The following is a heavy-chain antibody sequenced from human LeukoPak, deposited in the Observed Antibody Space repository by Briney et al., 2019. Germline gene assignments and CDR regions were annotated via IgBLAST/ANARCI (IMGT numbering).Heavy chain of an antibody. V-gene: IGHV4-59*01. J-gene: IGHJ4*02. CDR2: IYYSGST. CDR3: ARGNSGPLDY. D-gene: IGHD4-23*01. CDR1: GGSISSYY. Sequence: SETLSLTCTVSGGSISSYYWSWIRQPPGKGLEWIGHIYYSGSTNYNPSLRRRVTISVDTSKNQFSLKLSSVTAADTAVYYCARGNSGPLDYWGQGTLVTVSS.